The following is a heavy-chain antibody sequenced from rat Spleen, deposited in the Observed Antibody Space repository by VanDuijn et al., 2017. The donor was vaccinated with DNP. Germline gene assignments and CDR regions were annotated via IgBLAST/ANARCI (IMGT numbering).Heavy chain of an antibody. V-gene: IGHV2S12*01. CDR2: ISAGGSR. D-gene: IGHD1-2*01. J-gene: IGHJ2*01. Sequence: QVQLKESGPGLVQPSQTLSPTCTVSGFSLTSHGVSLVRQPPGKGLEWIAAISAGGSRYYNSALKSRLSITRDTSKSQVSLEMNSLQTEDTAMYFCTREEPRILYYFSSLFDYWGQGVMVTVSS. CDR1: GFSLTSHG. CDR3: TREEPRILYYFSSLFDY.